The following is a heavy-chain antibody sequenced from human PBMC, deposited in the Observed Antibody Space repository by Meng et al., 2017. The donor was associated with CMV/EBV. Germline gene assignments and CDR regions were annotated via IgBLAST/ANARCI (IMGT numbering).Heavy chain of an antibody. CDR3: ARDTITMIASDY. V-gene: IGHV3-20*04. D-gene: IGHD3-22*01. CDR1: GFTFDDYG. CDR2: INWNGGST. J-gene: IGHJ4*02. Sequence: GGSLRLSCAASGFTFDDYGMSWVRQAPGKGLEWVSGINWNGGSTGYADSVKGRFTISRGNAKNSLYLQMNSLRAEDTAVYYCARDTITMIASDYWGQGTLVTAPQ.